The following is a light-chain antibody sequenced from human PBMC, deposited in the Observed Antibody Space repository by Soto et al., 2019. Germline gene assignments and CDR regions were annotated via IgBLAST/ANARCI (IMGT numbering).Light chain of an antibody. CDR1: RSVSTSQ. Sequence: EIVLTQSPGTLSLSPGGSATLSCRASRSVSTSQVAWYQQKPGQAPRLLIYGAYNRATGIPDRFSGSGSGTDFTLTISRLEPEDFAVYYCQQYDSSSRTFGQGTKVEIK. J-gene: IGKJ1*01. CDR2: GAY. CDR3: QQYDSSSRT. V-gene: IGKV3-20*01.